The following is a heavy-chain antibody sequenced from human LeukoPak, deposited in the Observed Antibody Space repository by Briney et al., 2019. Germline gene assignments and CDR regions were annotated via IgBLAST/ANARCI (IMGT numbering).Heavy chain of an antibody. V-gene: IGHV3-21*04. CDR2: ISAASGST. Sequence: GGSLRLSCAASGFPFSSYSMNWVRQAPGTGLEWLSTISAASGSTHYADSVKGRFTASRDNSKNTLFLQMNGLRPEDTAMYFCGSRRAGYSGYSWGQGTLVTVSS. D-gene: IGHD5-12*01. J-gene: IGHJ5*02. CDR3: GSRRAGYSGYS. CDR1: GFPFSSYS.